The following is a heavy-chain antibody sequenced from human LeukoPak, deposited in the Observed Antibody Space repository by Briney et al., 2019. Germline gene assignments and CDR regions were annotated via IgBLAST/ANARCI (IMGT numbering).Heavy chain of an antibody. CDR3: ARADVTMIVEN. CDR2: IYTSGST. J-gene: IGHJ4*02. Sequence: SETLSLTCTVSGGSISSGSYYWSWIRQPAGKGLEWIGRIYTSGSTNYNPSLKSRLTISVDTSKNQFSLKLSSVTAADTAVYYCARADVTMIVENWGQGTLVTVSS. V-gene: IGHV4-61*02. D-gene: IGHD3-22*01. CDR1: GGSISSGSYY.